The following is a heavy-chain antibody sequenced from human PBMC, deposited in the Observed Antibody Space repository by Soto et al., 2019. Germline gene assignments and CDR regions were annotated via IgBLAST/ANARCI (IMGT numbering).Heavy chain of an antibody. J-gene: IGHJ4*02. CDR1: GFTFSSRA. CDR2: IYASNNNT. Sequence: EVQLLESGGGLVQPGGSLRLSCAASGFTFSSRAMSWVRQAPGKGLEWVSSIYASNNNTSYADSVKGRFTISRDNSRNTLYLQMISLRAEDTALYVCTNVTNAPDYWGLGTLVTASS. CDR3: TNVTNAPDY. V-gene: IGHV3-23*05. D-gene: IGHD2-2*01.